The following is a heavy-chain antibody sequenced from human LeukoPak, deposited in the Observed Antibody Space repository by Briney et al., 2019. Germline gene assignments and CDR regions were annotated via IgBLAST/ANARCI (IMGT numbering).Heavy chain of an antibody. J-gene: IGHJ4*02. CDR3: ATLWGSYYFDY. V-gene: IGHV1-2*02. CDR1: GYTFTGYY. Sequence: GASVKVSCKASGYTFTGYYMHWVRQAPGQGLEWMGWINPNSGGTNYAQKFQGRVTMTRDTSTDTAYMELSSLRSEDTAVYYCATLWGSYYFDYWGQGTLVTVSS. D-gene: IGHD3-16*01. CDR2: INPNSGGT.